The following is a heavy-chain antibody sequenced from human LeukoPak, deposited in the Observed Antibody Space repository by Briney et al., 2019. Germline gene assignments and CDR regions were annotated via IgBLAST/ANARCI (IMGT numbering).Heavy chain of an antibody. D-gene: IGHD4-17*01. J-gene: IGHJ4*02. V-gene: IGHV3-23*01. CDR1: GFTVSSNY. CDR3: AKKTTVTPGPDYFDY. Sequence: GGSLRLSCAASGFTVSSNYMTWVRQAPGKGLEWVSAISSSGGSTYYAGSVKGRFTISRDNSKNTLYLQMNSLRAEDTAIYYCAKKTTVTPGPDYFDYWGQGTLVTVSS. CDR2: ISSSGGST.